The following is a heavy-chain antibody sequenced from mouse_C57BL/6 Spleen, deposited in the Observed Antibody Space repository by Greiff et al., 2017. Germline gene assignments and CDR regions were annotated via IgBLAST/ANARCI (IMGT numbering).Heavy chain of an antibody. CDR3: AYGTPDY. D-gene: IGHD1-1*01. J-gene: IGHJ2*01. CDR1: GYAFSSSW. CDR2: IYPGDGDT. V-gene: IGHV1-82*01. Sequence: ESGPELVKPGASVKISCKASGYAFSSSWMNWVKQRPGKGLEWIGRIYPGDGDTNYNGKFKGKATLTADKSSSTAYMQLSSLTSEDSAVYFCAYGTPDYWGQGTTLTVSS.